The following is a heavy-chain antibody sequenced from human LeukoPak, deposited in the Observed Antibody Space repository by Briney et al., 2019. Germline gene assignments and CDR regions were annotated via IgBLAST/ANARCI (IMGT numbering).Heavy chain of an antibody. J-gene: IGHJ6*03. D-gene: IGHD2-21*02. CDR3: ARGASVVTVANYYYYMDV. CDR1: GYTFTSYD. CDR2: MNPNSGNT. V-gene: IGHV1-8*01. Sequence: ASVKVSCKASGYTFTSYDINWVRQATGQGLEWMGWMNPNSGNTGYAQKFQGRVTMTRNTSISTAYMELSSLRSEDTAVYYCARGASVVTVANYYYYMDVWGKGTTVTISS.